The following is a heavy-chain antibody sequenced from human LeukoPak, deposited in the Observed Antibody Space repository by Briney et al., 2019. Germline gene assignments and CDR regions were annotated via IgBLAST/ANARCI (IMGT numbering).Heavy chain of an antibody. D-gene: IGHD2-8*02. CDR3: AGKIAWWALDI. CDR2: INTNTGNP. Sequence: GASVKVSCKASGYTFTGYYMHWVRQAPGQGLEWMGWINTNTGNPTYAQGFTGRFVFSLDTSASTAYLQISSLKAEDTAVYYCAGKIAWWALDIWGQGTMVTVSS. CDR1: GYTFTGYY. J-gene: IGHJ3*02. V-gene: IGHV7-4-1*02.